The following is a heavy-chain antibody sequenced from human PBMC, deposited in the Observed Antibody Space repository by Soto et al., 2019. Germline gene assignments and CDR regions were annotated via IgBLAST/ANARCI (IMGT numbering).Heavy chain of an antibody. CDR2: ISDAGSNT. Sequence: QVQLVESGGGVVQPGRSLRLSCAASGFSVSSYGMHWGRQAPGKGLEWVAVISDAGSNTYYADSVEGRFTISRDSSKNTLYLQMNSLRVEDTAVYYCGKADYNFWCGSVDYWGQGTLVTVSS. D-gene: IGHD3-3*01. V-gene: IGHV3-30*18. CDR3: GKADYNFWCGSVDY. J-gene: IGHJ4*02. CDR1: GFSVSSYG.